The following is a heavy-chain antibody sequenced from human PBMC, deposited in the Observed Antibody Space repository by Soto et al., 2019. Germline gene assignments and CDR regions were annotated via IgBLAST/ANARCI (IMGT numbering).Heavy chain of an antibody. D-gene: IGHD6-19*01. Sequence: QVQLVQSGAEVKKPGSSVKVSCKASGGTFSSYTISWVRQAPGQGLEWMGRIIPILGIANYAQKFQGRVTITADKSTSTADMELRSLRSEDTAVYYCARATGIAVAGPVFDYWGQGTLVTVSS. V-gene: IGHV1-69*02. J-gene: IGHJ4*02. CDR3: ARATGIAVAGPVFDY. CDR1: GGTFSSYT. CDR2: IIPILGIA.